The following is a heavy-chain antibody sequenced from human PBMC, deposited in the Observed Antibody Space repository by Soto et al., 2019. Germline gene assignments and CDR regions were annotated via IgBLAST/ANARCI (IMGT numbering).Heavy chain of an antibody. D-gene: IGHD2-8*01. CDR3: ARSSCTNGVCLPSYYFDY. CDR2: IIPIFGTA. V-gene: IGHV1-69*05. CDR1: GGTFSSYA. Sequence: GASVKVSCKASGGTFSSYAISWVRQAPGQGLEWMGGIIPIFGTANYAQKFQGRVTMTRDTSISTAYMELSSLRSDDTAIYYCARSSCTNGVCLPSYYFDYWGPGTLVIVSS. J-gene: IGHJ4*02.